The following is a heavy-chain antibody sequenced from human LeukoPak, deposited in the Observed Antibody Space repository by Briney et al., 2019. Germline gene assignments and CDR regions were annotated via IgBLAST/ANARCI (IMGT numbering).Heavy chain of an antibody. V-gene: IGHV3-74*01. J-gene: IGHJ4*02. Sequence: GGSLRLSCAASGFTFSNYWMHWVRQDPGKGLVWVSFINPDGSTTNYADSVKGRFTISRDNAKNALYLQMNSLRAEDTAVYYCAKARYYYAFDYWGQGTLVTVSS. CDR3: AKARYYYAFDY. CDR1: GFTFSNYW. CDR2: INPDGSTT. D-gene: IGHD3-22*01.